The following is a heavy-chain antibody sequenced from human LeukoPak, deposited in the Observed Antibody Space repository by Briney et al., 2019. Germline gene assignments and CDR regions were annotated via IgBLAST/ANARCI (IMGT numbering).Heavy chain of an antibody. Sequence: GGSLRLSCAASVFTFSIYAMHWVRQAPGRGLEYVSAISTNGGDTYYANSVKGRFTISRDNSKNTLYLQMGSLRAEDMAVYYCARYCNGGSCYSGYDYWGQGSLVTVSS. CDR3: ARYCNGGSCYSGYDY. D-gene: IGHD2-15*01. V-gene: IGHV3-64*01. J-gene: IGHJ4*02. CDR2: ISTNGGDT. CDR1: VFTFSIYA.